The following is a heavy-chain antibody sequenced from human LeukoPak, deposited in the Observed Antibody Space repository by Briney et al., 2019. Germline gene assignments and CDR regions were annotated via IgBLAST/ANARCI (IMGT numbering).Heavy chain of an antibody. Sequence: PSETLSLTRTVSGGSINSYYWGWIRQPAGKGLEWIGRIYTTGSTNYNPSLESRVTMSVDTSKNQFSLKLTSVTAADTAIYYCARAGYTISYYSLDYWGQGILVTVSS. CDR2: IYTTGST. CDR1: GGSINSYY. J-gene: IGHJ4*02. V-gene: IGHV4-4*07. D-gene: IGHD1-26*01. CDR3: ARAGYTISYYSLDY.